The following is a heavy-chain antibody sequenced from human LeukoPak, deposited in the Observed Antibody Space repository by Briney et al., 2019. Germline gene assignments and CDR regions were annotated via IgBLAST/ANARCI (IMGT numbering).Heavy chain of an antibody. D-gene: IGHD3-10*01. J-gene: IGHJ5*02. Sequence: ASVKVSCKASGYTFTSYDINWVRQATGQGLEWMGWMNPNSGNTGYAQKFQGRVTMTRNTSISTAYMELSSLRSEDTAVYYCARDGSQTMVRGVDRVRFDPWGQGTLVTVSS. CDR2: MNPNSGNT. CDR3: ARDGSQTMVRGVDRVRFDP. CDR1: GYTFTSYD. V-gene: IGHV1-8*01.